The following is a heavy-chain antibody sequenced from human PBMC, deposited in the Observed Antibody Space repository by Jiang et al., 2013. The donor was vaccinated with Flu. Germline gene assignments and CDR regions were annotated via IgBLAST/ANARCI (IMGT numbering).Heavy chain of an antibody. J-gene: IGHJ6*02. Sequence: QSGSELKKPGASVKVSCKASGYTFTSYAMNWVRQAPGQGLEWMGWINTNTGNPTYAQGFTGRFVFSLDTSVSTAYLQISSLKAEDTAVYYCARVIPRLSSSSLNYYYYGMDVWGQGTTVTVSS. V-gene: IGHV7-4-1*02. CDR2: INTNTGNP. CDR3: ARVIPRLSSSSLNYYYYGMDV. D-gene: IGHD6-6*01. CDR1: GYTFTSYA.